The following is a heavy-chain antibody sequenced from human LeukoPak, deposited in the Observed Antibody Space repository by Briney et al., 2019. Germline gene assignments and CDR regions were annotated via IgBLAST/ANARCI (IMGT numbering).Heavy chain of an antibody. CDR2: VHLDGRT. CDR3: AREGGFYRPLDY. J-gene: IGHJ4*02. Sequence: SGTLSLTCAVPGGSVSSTNWWTWFRQPPGKGLEWIGEVHLDGRTNYNPSLTGRLTMSVDLYENHISLKLTSVTAADTAVYYCAREGGFYRPLDYSGQGTLVTVSS. V-gene: IGHV4-4*02. D-gene: IGHD3-3*01. CDR1: GGSVSSTNW.